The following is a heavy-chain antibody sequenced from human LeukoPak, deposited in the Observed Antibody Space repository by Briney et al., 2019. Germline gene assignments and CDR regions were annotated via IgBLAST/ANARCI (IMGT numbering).Heavy chain of an antibody. J-gene: IGHJ4*02. CDR3: ARAHYSSGHYSN. CDR2: IYYSGST. V-gene: IGHV4-61*01. Sequence: SETLSLTCTVSGGSVSSGSYYWSWIRQPPGKGLEWIGYIYYSGSTNYNPSLKSRVTISVDTSKNQFSLKLSSVTAADTAVYYCARAHYSSGHYSNWGQGTLVTVSS. CDR1: GGSVSSGSYY. D-gene: IGHD3-22*01.